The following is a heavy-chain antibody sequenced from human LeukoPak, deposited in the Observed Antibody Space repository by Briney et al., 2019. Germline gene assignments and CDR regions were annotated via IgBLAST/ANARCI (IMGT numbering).Heavy chain of an antibody. J-gene: IGHJ6*02. V-gene: IGHV3-NL1*01. Sequence: GGSLRLSCAASGFTFSSYSMHWVRQAPGKGLEWVSGIYTNGRTRYADAVEGRFTISRDNSKNTLYLQMHSLRVEDTAVYYCARTGGGNLPTRYYYYYGMDVWGQGTTVTVSS. D-gene: IGHD2-21*02. CDR1: GFTFSSYS. CDR2: IYTNGRT. CDR3: ARTGGGNLPTRYYYYYGMDV.